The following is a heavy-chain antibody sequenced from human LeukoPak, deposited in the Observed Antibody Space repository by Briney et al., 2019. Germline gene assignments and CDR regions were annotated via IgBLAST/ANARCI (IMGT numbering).Heavy chain of an antibody. CDR1: GFTFSSYS. CDR2: ISSSSSYI. CDR3: ARDSADEEIVVVPAAMGVFSCLFDY. Sequence: KTGGSLRLSCAASGFTFSSYSMNWVRQAPGKGLEWVSSISSSSSYIYYADSVKGRFTISRDNAKNSLYLQMNSLRAEDTAVYYCARDSADEEIVVVPAAMGVFSCLFDYWGQGTLVTVSS. D-gene: IGHD2-2*01. V-gene: IGHV3-21*01. J-gene: IGHJ4*02.